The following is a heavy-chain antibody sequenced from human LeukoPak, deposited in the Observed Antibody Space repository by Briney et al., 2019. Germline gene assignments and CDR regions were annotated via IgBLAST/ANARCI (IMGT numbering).Heavy chain of an antibody. D-gene: IGHD3-9*01. Sequence: GGSLRLSCAASGFTFSSYEMNWVRQAPGKGLEWVSYISSSGSTIYYADSVKGRFTISRDNAKNSLYLQMNSLRAEDTAVYYCAKEGYFDWLLNYYYYMDVWGKGTTVTVSS. CDR3: AKEGYFDWLLNYYYYMDV. V-gene: IGHV3-48*03. CDR1: GFTFSSYE. CDR2: ISSSGSTI. J-gene: IGHJ6*03.